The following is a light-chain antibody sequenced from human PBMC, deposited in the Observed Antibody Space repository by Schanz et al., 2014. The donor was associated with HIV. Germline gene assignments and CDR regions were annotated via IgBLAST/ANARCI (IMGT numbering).Light chain of an antibody. CDR1: SSDVGHYDY. CDR3: AAWDDSLNGWV. V-gene: IGLV2-8*01. CDR2: EVS. Sequence: QSALTQPPSASGSRGQSVTISCTGTSSDVGHYDYVSWYQQHPGKAPKLMIYEVSKRPSGVPDRFSGSKSGNTASLTVSGLQAEDDADYYCAAWDDSLNGWVFGGGTKLTVL. J-gene: IGLJ3*02.